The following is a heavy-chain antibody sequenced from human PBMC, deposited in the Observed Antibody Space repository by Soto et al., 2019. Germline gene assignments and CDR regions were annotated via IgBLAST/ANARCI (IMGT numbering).Heavy chain of an antibody. J-gene: IGHJ6*02. V-gene: IGHV3-33*01. CDR1: GFTFSSYG. CDR3: ARDPARRITMVRGGTYYYYGMDV. CDR2: IWYDGSNK. Sequence: GGSLRPSCAGSGFTFSSYGMHWVRQAPGKGLEWVAVIWYDGSNKYYADSVKGRFTISRDNSKNTLYVQMNSLRAEDTAVYYCARDPARRITMVRGGTYYYYGMDVWVQGTTVTVS. D-gene: IGHD3-10*01.